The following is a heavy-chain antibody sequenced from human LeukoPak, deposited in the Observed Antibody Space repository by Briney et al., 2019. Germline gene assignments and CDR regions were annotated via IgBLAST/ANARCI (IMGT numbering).Heavy chain of an antibody. CDR3: ARCFADTALDY. CDR2: VYYSGST. D-gene: IGHD5-18*01. J-gene: IGHJ4*02. CDR1: GGSISGYY. V-gene: IGHV4-59*01. Sequence: SETLSLTCTVSGGSISGYYWSWIRQSPGKGLEWIGYVYYSGSTNYNPSLKSRVTISVDTSKSQFSLRLSSVTAVDTAVYYCARCFADTALDYWGQGTPVTVSS.